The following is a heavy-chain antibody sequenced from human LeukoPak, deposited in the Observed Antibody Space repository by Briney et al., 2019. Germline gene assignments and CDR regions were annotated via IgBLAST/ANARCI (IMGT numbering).Heavy chain of an antibody. CDR2: IIPIFGTA. V-gene: IGHV1-69*05. CDR1: GGTFSSYA. J-gene: IGHJ4*02. Sequence: SVKVSCKASGGTFSSYAISWVRQAPGQGLEWMGGIIPIFGTANYAQKFQGRVTITTDEFTNTAYMQLSTLRSEDTAVYYCAKGFFNTSGYAPFDYWGQGALVTVSS. D-gene: IGHD3-22*01. CDR3: AKGFFNTSGYAPFDY.